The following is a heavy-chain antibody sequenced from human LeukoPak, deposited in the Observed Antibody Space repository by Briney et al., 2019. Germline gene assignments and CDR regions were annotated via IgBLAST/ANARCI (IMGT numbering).Heavy chain of an antibody. CDR1: GFTFSSYG. CDR2: IRYDGSNK. V-gene: IGHV3-30*02. CDR3: AKDRHSVWEGAFDI. D-gene: IGHD1-26*01. J-gene: IGHJ3*02. Sequence: LTGGSLRLSCAASGFTFSSYGMHWVRQAPGKGLEWVAFIRYDGSNKYYADSVKGRFTISRDNSKNTLYLQMNSLRAEDTAVYYCAKDRHSVWEGAFDIWGQGTMVTVSS.